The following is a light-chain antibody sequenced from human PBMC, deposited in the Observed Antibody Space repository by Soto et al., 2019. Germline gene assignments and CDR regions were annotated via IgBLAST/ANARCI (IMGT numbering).Light chain of an antibody. CDR2: DVS. V-gene: IGLV2-14*01. Sequence: QSALTQTASVSGSPGQSITISCTGTSSDVGGYRYVSWYQQHPGKVPKLIIYDVSNRPSGISDRFSGSKSANTASLTVSGLQAEDEADYYCSSYTSTSAYVVFDGGTKVTVL. CDR3: SSYTSTSAYVV. CDR1: SSDVGGYRY. J-gene: IGLJ2*01.